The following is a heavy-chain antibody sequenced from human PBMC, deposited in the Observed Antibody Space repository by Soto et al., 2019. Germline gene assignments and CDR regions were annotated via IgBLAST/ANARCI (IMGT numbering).Heavy chain of an antibody. V-gene: IGHV3-21*01. J-gene: IGHJ4*02. CDR1: GFNFSRYS. CDR2: ISGSSSSI. CDR3: ARFSSRWPDTSLYFFDY. Sequence: EVQLVESGGGLVKPGGSLRLSCAASGFNFSRYSMHWVRQAPGKGLEWVSSISGSSSSIYSAGSLKGRFTISRDNAKTSLYLQMNSLRAEDTAVYYCARFSSRWPDTSLYFFDYWGQGTLVTVSS. D-gene: IGHD6-13*01.